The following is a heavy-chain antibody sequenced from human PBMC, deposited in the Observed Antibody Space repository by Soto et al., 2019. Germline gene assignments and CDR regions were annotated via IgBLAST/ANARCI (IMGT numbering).Heavy chain of an antibody. CDR3: ARQGFGPLHGLVDV. D-gene: IGHD3-10*01. CDR1: GGSISSYY. CDR2: VHHSWGS. V-gene: IGHV4-59*08. Sequence: QVQLQESGPGLVKPSETLSLSCTVSGGSISSYYWSWIRQSPGKRMEWIGYVHHSWGSSYNPSLQSRVAISLDTSKSQFSLKVTSVTATDTAVYYCARQGFGPLHGLVDVWGQGTTVTVSS. J-gene: IGHJ6*02.